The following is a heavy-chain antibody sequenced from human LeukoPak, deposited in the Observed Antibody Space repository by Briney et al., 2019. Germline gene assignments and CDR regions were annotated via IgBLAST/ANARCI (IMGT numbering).Heavy chain of an antibody. D-gene: IGHD4-17*01. CDR2: ISGSGGST. J-gene: IGHJ6*03. V-gene: IGHV3-23*01. Sequence: GGPLRLSCAASGFTFSSYAMSWVRQAPGKGLEWVSAISGSGGSTYYADSVKGRFTISRDNSKNTLYLQMNSLRAEDTAVYYCAKAVSPPTVTTAWGGYYYYYMDVWGKGTTVTVSS. CDR3: AKAVSPPTVTTAWGGYYYYYMDV. CDR1: GFTFSSYA.